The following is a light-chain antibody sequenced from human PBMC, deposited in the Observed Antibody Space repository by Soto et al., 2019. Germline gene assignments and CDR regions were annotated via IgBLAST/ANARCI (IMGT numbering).Light chain of an antibody. Sequence: EIVLTQSPGTLSLSPGERATLSCRASQSVRSSYLAWYQQKPGQAPRLLIYGASSRATGIPDRFSGSGSGTDFTLTISRLEPQDFAVYYCQQYGSSGWTFGQGTTV. CDR1: QSVRSSY. CDR3: QQYGSSGWT. J-gene: IGKJ1*01. V-gene: IGKV3-20*01. CDR2: GAS.